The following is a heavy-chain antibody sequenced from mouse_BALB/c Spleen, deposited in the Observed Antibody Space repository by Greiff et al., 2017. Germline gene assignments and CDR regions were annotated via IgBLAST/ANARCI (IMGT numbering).Heavy chain of an antibody. D-gene: IGHD2-3*01. Sequence: LQQPGSELVRPGASVKLSCKASGYTFTSYWMHWVKQRPGQGLEWIGNIYPGSGSTNYDEKFKSKATLTVDTSSSTAYMQLSSLTSEDSAVYYCTRWLLGTMDYWGQGTSVTVSS. CDR2: IYPGSGST. CDR1: GYTFTSYW. V-gene: IGHV1S22*01. J-gene: IGHJ4*01. CDR3: TRWLLGTMDY.